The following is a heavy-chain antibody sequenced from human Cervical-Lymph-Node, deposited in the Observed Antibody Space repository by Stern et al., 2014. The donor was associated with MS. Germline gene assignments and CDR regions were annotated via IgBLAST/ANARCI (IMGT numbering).Heavy chain of an antibody. J-gene: IGHJ5*02. CDR1: GFTFSSYW. CDR2: IKDDGSET. Sequence: VQLVESGGGLVQPGGSLRLSCAASGFTFSSYWMNWVRQAPGKGLEWVANIKDDGSETYYVDSVKGRFTLSRDNAKNSLYLQLNSLRAEDTAVYYCARGSDTWGQGTLVTVSS. V-gene: IGHV3-7*01. D-gene: IGHD2-15*01. CDR3: ARGSDT.